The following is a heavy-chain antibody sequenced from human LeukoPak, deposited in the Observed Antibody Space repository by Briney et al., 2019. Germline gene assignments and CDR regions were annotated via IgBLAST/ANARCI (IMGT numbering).Heavy chain of an antibody. CDR3: TRRYVGTVGDAFDI. CDR1: GFTFSSYA. Sequence: GGSLRLSCAASGFTFSSYAMHWVRQAPGKGLEWVGFIRSKAYGGTTEYAASVKGRFTISRDDSKSIAYLQMNSLKTEDTAVYYCTRRYVGTVGDAFDIWGQGTMVTVSS. V-gene: IGHV3-49*04. D-gene: IGHD1-1*01. J-gene: IGHJ3*02. CDR2: IRSKAYGGTT.